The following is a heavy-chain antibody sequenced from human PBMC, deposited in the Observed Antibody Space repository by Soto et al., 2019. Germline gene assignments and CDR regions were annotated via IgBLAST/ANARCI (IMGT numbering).Heavy chain of an antibody. CDR3: ARGTIAVAGTHFGNFGYYYYGMDV. Sequence: GLEWIGEINHSGSTNYNPSLKSRVTISVDTSKNQFSLKLSSVTAADTAVYYCARGTIAVAGTHFGNFGYYYYGMDVWGQGTTVTVSS. CDR2: INHSGST. J-gene: IGHJ6*02. V-gene: IGHV4-34*01. D-gene: IGHD6-19*01.